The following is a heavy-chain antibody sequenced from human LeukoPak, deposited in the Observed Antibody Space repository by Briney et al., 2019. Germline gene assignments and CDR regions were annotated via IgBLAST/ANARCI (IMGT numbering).Heavy chain of an antibody. Sequence: GGSLRLSCAASGFTFSSYAMSWVRQAPGKGLEWVSAISGSGGSTYYADSVKGRFTISRGNSKNTLYLQMNSLRAEDTAVYYCAKDRVEYSGYERYFDYWGQGTLVTVSS. D-gene: IGHD5-12*01. CDR1: GFTFSSYA. CDR2: ISGSGGST. J-gene: IGHJ4*02. CDR3: AKDRVEYSGYERYFDY. V-gene: IGHV3-23*01.